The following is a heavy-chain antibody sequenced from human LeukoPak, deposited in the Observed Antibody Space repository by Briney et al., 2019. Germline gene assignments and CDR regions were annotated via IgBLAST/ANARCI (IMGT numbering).Heavy chain of an antibody. D-gene: IGHD1-26*01. J-gene: IGHJ4*02. CDR2: VNDNGANT. Sequence: PGASLRLFCAASGFTFSKDGMSWVRQAPGKGLGWVSTVNDNGANTHYADSVKGRFTISRDNSRNTLLLEMNSLRVDDTALYYCTKGDGGYYPIDNWGQGTLVIVSS. CDR1: GFTFSKDG. V-gene: IGHV3-23*01. CDR3: TKGDGGYYPIDN.